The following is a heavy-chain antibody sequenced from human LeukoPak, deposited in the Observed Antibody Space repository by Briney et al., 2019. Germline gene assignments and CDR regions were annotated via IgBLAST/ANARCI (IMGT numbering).Heavy chain of an antibody. J-gene: IGHJ4*02. D-gene: IGHD2-2*01. CDR2: ISGGGGST. CDR3: AKGIVVVPAASLPLDY. Sequence: GGSLRLSCAASGFTFSSYAMSWVRQAPGKGLEWVSVISGGGGSTNYADSVKGRFTISRDNSKNTLYLQMNSLRAEDTAVYYCAKGIVVVPAASLPLDYWGQGTLVTVSS. CDR1: GFTFSSYA. V-gene: IGHV3-23*01.